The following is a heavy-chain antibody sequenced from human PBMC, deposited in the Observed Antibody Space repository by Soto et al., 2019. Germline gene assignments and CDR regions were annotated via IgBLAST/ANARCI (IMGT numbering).Heavy chain of an antibody. Sequence: QVHLVQSGAEVKKSGASVKVSCKGSGYDFTTYGITWVRQAPGQGLEWMAWISAHNGNTDYAQKLXGXAXXTRDTSTSTAYMELRSLRSDDTAVYYCARGRYGDYWGQGALVTVSS. D-gene: IGHD1-1*01. CDR1: GYDFTTYG. CDR3: ARGRYGDY. J-gene: IGHJ4*02. CDR2: ISAHNGNT. V-gene: IGHV1-18*01.